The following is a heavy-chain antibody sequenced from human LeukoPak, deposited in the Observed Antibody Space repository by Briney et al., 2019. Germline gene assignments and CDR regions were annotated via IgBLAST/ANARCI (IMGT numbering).Heavy chain of an antibody. V-gene: IGHV3-74*01. CDR2: IDNDGRDT. Sequence: GGSLRLSCAASGSTFRSYWIHWVRQAPGKGLVWVSRIDNDGRDTIYADSVKGRFTISRDNAKNTLYLEMSNLRAEDTAVYFCSRGGPNHAFDFWGQGTMVTVSS. CDR3: SRGGPNHAFDF. CDR1: GSTFRSYW. J-gene: IGHJ3*01. D-gene: IGHD4/OR15-4a*01.